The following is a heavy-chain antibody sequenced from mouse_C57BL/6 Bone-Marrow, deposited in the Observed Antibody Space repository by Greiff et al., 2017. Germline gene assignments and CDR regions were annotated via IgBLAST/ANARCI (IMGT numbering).Heavy chain of an antibody. CDR3: ARRGYGSSWFAY. Sequence: QVQLQQPGAELVKPGASVKLSCKASGYTFTSYWMHWVKQRPGQGLEWIGMIHPNSGSTNYNEKLKSKATLTVDKSSSTAYMQLSSLTSEDSAVYYCARRGYGSSWFAYWGQGTLVTVSA. CDR2: IHPNSGST. D-gene: IGHD2-10*02. V-gene: IGHV1-64*01. J-gene: IGHJ3*01. CDR1: GYTFTSYW.